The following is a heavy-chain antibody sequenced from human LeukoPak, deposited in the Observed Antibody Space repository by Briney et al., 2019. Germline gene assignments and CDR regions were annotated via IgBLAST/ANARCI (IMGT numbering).Heavy chain of an antibody. CDR2: INAGNGNT. V-gene: IGHV1-3*01. CDR3: ARGNYYDSSGYPPDPEV. Sequence: ASVKVSCKASGYTFTSYAMHWVRQAPGQRLEWMGWINAGNGNTKYSQKFQGRVTITRDTSASTAYTELSSLRSEDTAVYYCARGNYYDSSGYPPDPEVWGQGTLVTVSS. J-gene: IGHJ4*02. CDR1: GYTFTSYA. D-gene: IGHD3-22*01.